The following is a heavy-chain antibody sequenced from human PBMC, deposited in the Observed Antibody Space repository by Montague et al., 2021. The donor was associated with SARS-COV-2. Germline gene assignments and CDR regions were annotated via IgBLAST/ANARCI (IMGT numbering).Heavy chain of an antibody. J-gene: IGHJ5*02. V-gene: IGHV4-38-2*02. CDR2: IYYSGST. D-gene: IGHD3-10*01. CDR3: ARPLNLYYYGSGSYSSWFDP. CDR1: GYSISSGYY. Sequence: SETLSLTCTVSGYSISSGYYWDWIRQPPGKGLEWIGSIYYSGSTYYNPSLKSRVTISVDTSKNQFSLKLSSVTAADTAVYYCARPLNLYYYGSGSYSSWFDPWGQGTLVTVSS.